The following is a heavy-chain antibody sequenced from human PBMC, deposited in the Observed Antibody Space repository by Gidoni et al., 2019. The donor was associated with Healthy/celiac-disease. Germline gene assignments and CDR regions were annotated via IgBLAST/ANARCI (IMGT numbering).Heavy chain of an antibody. CDR3: ARGDGCSGGSCLDY. Sequence: QVQLVESGGGVVQPGRSLRLSCAASGLTFRSYAMHWVRQAPGKGLEWVAVISYDGSNKYYADSVKGRFTISRDNSKNTLYLQMNSLRAEDTAVYYCARGDGCSGGSCLDYWGQGTLVTVSS. CDR2: ISYDGSNK. J-gene: IGHJ4*02. CDR1: GLTFRSYA. V-gene: IGHV3-30-3*01. D-gene: IGHD2-15*01.